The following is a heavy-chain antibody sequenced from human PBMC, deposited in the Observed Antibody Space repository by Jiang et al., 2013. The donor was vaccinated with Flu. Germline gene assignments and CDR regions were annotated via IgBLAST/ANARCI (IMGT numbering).Heavy chain of an antibody. Sequence: HSGSTNYNPSLKSRVTISVDTSKNQFSLKLSSVTAADTAVYYCARRRSWGPYNWFDPWGQGTLVTVSS. D-gene: IGHD7-27*01. J-gene: IGHJ5*02. CDR3: ARRRSWGPYNWFDP. V-gene: IGHV4-34*01. CDR2: HSGST.